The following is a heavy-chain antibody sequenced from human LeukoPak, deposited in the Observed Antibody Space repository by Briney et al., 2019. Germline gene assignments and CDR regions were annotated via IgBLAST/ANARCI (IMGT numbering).Heavy chain of an antibody. D-gene: IGHD3-22*01. CDR1: GFIFSSYG. J-gene: IGHJ6*02. V-gene: IGHV3-30*02. Sequence: GGSLRLSCAASGFIFSSYGMEWVRQAPGKGLEWVTLIRDDGTTTYYADSVKGRFTISRDNSKKILYLQMNSLRAEDTAVYHCARGVRDYYYGMDVWGQGTTVTVSS. CDR2: IRDDGTTT. CDR3: ARGVRDYYYGMDV.